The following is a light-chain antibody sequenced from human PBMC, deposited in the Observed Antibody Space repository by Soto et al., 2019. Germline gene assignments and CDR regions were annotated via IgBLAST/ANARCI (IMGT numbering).Light chain of an antibody. CDR1: QSVTSVY. Sequence: EIVLTQSPATLSLSPGERATLSCRASQSVTSVYLDWYQQKPGQAPRLLIYGASSRATGVPDRFSGSGSGTDFTLTITRLEPEDFAVYYCHQYGTSPLTFGGGTKVDI. CDR3: HQYGTSPLT. V-gene: IGKV3-20*01. J-gene: IGKJ4*01. CDR2: GAS.